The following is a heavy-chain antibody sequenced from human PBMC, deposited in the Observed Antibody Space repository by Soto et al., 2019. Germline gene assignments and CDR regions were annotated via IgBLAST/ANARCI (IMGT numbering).Heavy chain of an antibody. J-gene: IGHJ4*02. D-gene: IGHD2-15*01. V-gene: IGHV3-7*03. Sequence: EVQLVESGGGSVQPGGSLRLSCAASGFAFSSFWMTWVRQAPGKGLEWVANIKEDGSEKYYVDSVRGRFTISRDNAKKSLYLQMNSLRAEDTAVYYCTRGLPYDFWGQGTLVTVSS. CDR2: IKEDGSEK. CDR3: TRGLPYDF. CDR1: GFAFSSFW.